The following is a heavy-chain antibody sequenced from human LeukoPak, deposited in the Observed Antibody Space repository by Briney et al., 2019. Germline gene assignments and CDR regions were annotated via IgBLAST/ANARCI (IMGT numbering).Heavy chain of an antibody. Sequence: ASVKVSCKASGYTFTSYDINWVRQATGQGLEWMGWMNPNSGSTGSAQKFQGRVSITRNTSISTAYMELSSLRSEDTAVYYCARAPSGTHPYYFDNWGPGTLVTV. CDR1: GYTFTSYD. CDR3: ARAPSGTHPYYFDN. V-gene: IGHV1-8*01. D-gene: IGHD3-10*01. CDR2: MNPNSGST. J-gene: IGHJ4*02.